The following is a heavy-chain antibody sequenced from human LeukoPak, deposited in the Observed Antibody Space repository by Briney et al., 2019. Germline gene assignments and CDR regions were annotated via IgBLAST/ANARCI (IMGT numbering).Heavy chain of an antibody. CDR2: IRSSGSAI. CDR3: AIGPPYGGYSD. D-gene: IGHD5-12*01. CDR1: GFTFSSYE. Sequence: PGGSLRLSCAASGFTFSSYEMNWVRQAPGKGLEWVSYIRSSGSAIYYADSVKGRFTISRDNAKNSLYLQMNSLRAEDTAVYSCAIGPPYGGYSDWGQGTLVTVSS. J-gene: IGHJ4*02. V-gene: IGHV3-48*03.